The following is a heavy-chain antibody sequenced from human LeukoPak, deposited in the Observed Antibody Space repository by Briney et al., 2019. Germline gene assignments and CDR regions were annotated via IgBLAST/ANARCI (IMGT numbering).Heavy chain of an antibody. CDR1: GGSISGHY. CDR2: IHYSGRP. V-gene: IGHV4-59*11. Sequence: SETLSLTCTVSGGSISGHYWTWIRQPPGKGLEWIGQIHYSGRPDYNPSLKSRITISVDTSKNQLSLKVTSVTGADTAVYYCARFGVDYDMDVWGQGTIVTVSS. CDR3: ARFGVDYDMDV. J-gene: IGHJ6*02. D-gene: IGHD3-16*01.